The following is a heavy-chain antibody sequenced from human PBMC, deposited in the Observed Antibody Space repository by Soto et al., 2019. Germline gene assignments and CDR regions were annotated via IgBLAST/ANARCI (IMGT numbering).Heavy chain of an antibody. J-gene: IGHJ4*02. CDR2: INPNSGGT. Sequence: QVQLVQSGAEVKRPGASVRVSCKSSGYTFSGYYIHWMRQAPGQGLERMGWINPNSGGTNYAQKFQGRITMTRDTSITTAYMELSSLRSEDSAVYYCARDKIYGYSGYYYAFWGQGTLVTVSS. D-gene: IGHD3-22*01. CDR1: GYTFSGYY. V-gene: IGHV1-2*02. CDR3: ARDKIYGYSGYYYAF.